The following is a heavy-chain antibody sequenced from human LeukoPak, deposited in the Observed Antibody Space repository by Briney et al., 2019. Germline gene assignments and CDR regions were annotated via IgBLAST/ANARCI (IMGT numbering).Heavy chain of an antibody. V-gene: IGHV3-7*01. D-gene: IGHD3-16*01. Sequence: GGSLRLSCAASGFTFSSYAMSWVRQAPGKGLEWVANIKQDGSEKYYADSVKGRFTISRDNAKNSLYLQMNSLRAEDTAVYYCARVSRSFFHALDYWGQGTLVTVSS. CDR1: GFTFSSYA. CDR3: ARVSRSFFHALDY. CDR2: IKQDGSEK. J-gene: IGHJ4*02.